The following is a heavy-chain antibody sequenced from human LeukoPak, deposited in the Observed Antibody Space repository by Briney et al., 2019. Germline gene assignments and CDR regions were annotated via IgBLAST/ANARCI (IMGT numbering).Heavy chain of an antibody. D-gene: IGHD3-9*01. J-gene: IGHJ3*02. Sequence: ASVKVSCKASGYTFTNYGITWVRQAPGQGLEWMGWISGYQGSTKYAQNFQGRVTMTTDTSTSTAYMELRSLRSDDTAVYYCARDTRLVITDQVHAFDIWGQGTMVTVSS. CDR1: GYTFTNYG. CDR3: ARDTRLVITDQVHAFDI. V-gene: IGHV1-18*01. CDR2: ISGYQGST.